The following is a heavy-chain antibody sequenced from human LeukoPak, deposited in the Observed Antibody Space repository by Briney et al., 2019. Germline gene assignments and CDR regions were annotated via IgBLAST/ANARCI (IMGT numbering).Heavy chain of an antibody. D-gene: IGHD6-13*01. J-gene: IGHJ6*02. V-gene: IGHV3-21*01. Sequence: GGSLRLSCAASGFTFSSYSMNWVRQAPGKGLERVSSISSSSSYIYYADSVKGRFTISRDNAKNSLYLQMNSLRAEDTAVYYCAREVQQLDYYYYGMDVWGQGTTVTVSS. CDR3: AREVQQLDYYYYGMDV. CDR1: GFTFSSYS. CDR2: ISSSSSYI.